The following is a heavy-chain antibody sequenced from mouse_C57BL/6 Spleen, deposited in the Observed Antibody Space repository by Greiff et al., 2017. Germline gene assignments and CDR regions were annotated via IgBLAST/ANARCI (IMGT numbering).Heavy chain of an antibody. CDR3: ARDRAPWTGFDY. J-gene: IGHJ2*01. D-gene: IGHD3-3*01. CDR1: GFTFSSYA. V-gene: IGHV5-4*01. Sequence: EVKLVESGGGLVKPGGSLKLSCAASGFTFSSYAMSWVRQTPEKRLEWVATISDGGSYTYYPDNVKGRITISRDNAKTNLYLQMSHLKSEDTAMYCCARDRAPWTGFDYWGQGTTLTVSS. CDR2: ISDGGSYT.